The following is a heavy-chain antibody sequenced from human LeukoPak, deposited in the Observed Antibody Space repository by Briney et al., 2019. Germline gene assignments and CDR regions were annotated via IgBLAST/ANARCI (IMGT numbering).Heavy chain of an antibody. J-gene: IGHJ6*03. CDR1: GGSFNGYY. Sequence: SETLSLTCNVSGGSFNGYYWTWIRQPPGKGLEWIAEINHIGTTNHNPSLRSRLSVSTDTSKNQFFLKLTSVTAADTALYYSARLVVTAPQNHYYMDVWGEGTTVTVSS. V-gene: IGHV4-34*01. CDR3: ARLVVTAPQNHYYMDV. CDR2: INHIGTT. D-gene: IGHD2-21*02.